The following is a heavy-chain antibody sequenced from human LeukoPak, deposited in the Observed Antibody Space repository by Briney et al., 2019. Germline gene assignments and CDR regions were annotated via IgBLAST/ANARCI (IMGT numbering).Heavy chain of an antibody. CDR3: ARAYYYGSGSSTPFDY. D-gene: IGHD3-10*01. J-gene: IGHJ4*02. CDR2: IYYSGST. CDR1: GGSISSSSYY. Sequence: SETLSLTCTVSGGSISSSSYYWGWIRQPPGRGLEWIGSIYYSGSTYYNPSLKSRVTISVDTSKNQFSPKLSSVTAADTAVYYCARAYYYGSGSSTPFDYWGQGTLVTVSS. V-gene: IGHV4-39*07.